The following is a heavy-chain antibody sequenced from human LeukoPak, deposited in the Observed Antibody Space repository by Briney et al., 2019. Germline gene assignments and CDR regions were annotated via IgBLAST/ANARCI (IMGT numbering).Heavy chain of an antibody. Sequence: PGGSLRLSCAASGFTFSSYSMNWVRQAPGKGLEWVSSISSSSSYIYYADSVKGRFTISGDNAKNSLCLQMNSLRAEDTAVYYCARLSRGSGRDAFDIWGQGTMVTVSS. CDR2: ISSSSSYI. CDR3: ARLSRGSGRDAFDI. CDR1: GFTFSSYS. J-gene: IGHJ3*02. D-gene: IGHD3-10*01. V-gene: IGHV3-21*01.